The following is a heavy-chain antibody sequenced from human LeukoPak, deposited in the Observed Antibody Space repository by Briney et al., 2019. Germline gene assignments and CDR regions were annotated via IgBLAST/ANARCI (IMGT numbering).Heavy chain of an antibody. CDR2: IYYSGST. V-gene: IGHV4-31*03. CDR1: GGSISSGGYY. J-gene: IGHJ4*02. D-gene: IGHD3-9*01. Sequence: NPSQTLSLTCTVSGGSISSGGYYWSGIRQHPGKGLEWIGYIYYSGSTYYNPSLKSRVTISVDTSKNQFSLKLSSVTAADTAVYYCARGRPNYDILTGYPSPFDYWGQGTLVTVSS. CDR3: ARGRPNYDILTGYPSPFDY.